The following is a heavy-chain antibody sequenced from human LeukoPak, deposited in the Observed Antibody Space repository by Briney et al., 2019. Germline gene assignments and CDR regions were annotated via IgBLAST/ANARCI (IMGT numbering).Heavy chain of an antibody. J-gene: IGHJ3*02. CDR1: GGSFSGYY. CDR3: ARVRGMTTGAHGDNDAFVI. Sequence: PSETLSLTCAVYGGSFSGYYWSWIRQPPGKGLEWIGEINHSGSTNYNPSLKSRVTISVDTSKNQFSLKLSSVTAADTAVYYCARVRGMTTGAHGDNDAFVIWGEGTMVTVSS. V-gene: IGHV4-34*01. D-gene: IGHD4-17*01. CDR2: INHSGST.